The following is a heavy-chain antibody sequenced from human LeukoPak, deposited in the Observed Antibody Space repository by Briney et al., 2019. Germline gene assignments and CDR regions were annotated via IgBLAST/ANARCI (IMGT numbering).Heavy chain of an antibody. Sequence: GGSLRLSRAASGFTFSSYAMSWVRQAPGKGLEGVSAISGSGGSTYYADSVKGRFTISRDNSKNTLYLQMNSLIAEDTAVYYCAKDVLGYSYGYFGYWGQGTLVTVSS. V-gene: IGHV3-23*01. CDR1: GFTFSSYA. J-gene: IGHJ4*02. D-gene: IGHD5-18*01. CDR3: AKDVLGYSYGYFGY. CDR2: ISGSGGST.